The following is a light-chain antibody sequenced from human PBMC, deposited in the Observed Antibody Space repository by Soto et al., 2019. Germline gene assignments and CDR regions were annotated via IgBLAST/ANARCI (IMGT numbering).Light chain of an antibody. CDR3: EDYNSYLGG. CDR2: DVS. Sequence: DIHMSQCPSTLSASEGDTVTMTCRASQRRSGWLAWHQQKPGKAPKLLIYDVSALKRGVPPRFSGSGSGTEFTLTISCLQPDDFATYCCEDYNSYLGGFGQGTKV. V-gene: IGKV1-5*01. CDR1: QRRSGW. J-gene: IGKJ1*01.